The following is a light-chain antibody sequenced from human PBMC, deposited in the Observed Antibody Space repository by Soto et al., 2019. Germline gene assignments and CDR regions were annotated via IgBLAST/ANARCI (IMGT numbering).Light chain of an antibody. J-gene: IGLJ3*02. CDR2: DVN. CDR1: SNDIGAYNY. V-gene: IGLV2-14*01. CDR3: SSYKKTSTLVV. Sequence: QSVLTQPASVSGSPGQSITISCTGTSNDIGAYNYVSWYQQHPDKAPKLLIYDVNNRPSGVATRFSGSKSGNTASLTISGLQAEDEADYYCSSYKKTSTLVVFGGGTKLTVL.